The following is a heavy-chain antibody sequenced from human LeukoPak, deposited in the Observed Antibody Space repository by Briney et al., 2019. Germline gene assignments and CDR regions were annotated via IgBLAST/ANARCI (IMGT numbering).Heavy chain of an antibody. CDR3: ARMMSIPVAGHRPLFDY. D-gene: IGHD6-19*01. J-gene: IGHJ4*02. CDR2: ISAYNGNT. Sequence: ASVKVSRKASGYTFTSYGINWVRQAPGQGLEWMGWISAYNGNTNYAQKLQDRVTMTTDTSTSTAYMELRSLRSDDTAIYYCARMMSIPVAGHRPLFDYWGQGTLVTVSS. V-gene: IGHV1-18*01. CDR1: GYTFTSYG.